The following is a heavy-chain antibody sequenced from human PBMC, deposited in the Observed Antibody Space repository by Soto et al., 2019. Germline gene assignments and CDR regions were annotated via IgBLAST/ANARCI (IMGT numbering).Heavy chain of an antibody. CDR1: GGSFSGYY. CDR3: AKNPGYYYDSTGYHFDY. D-gene: IGHD3-22*01. J-gene: IGHJ4*02. CDR2: ISHSGST. V-gene: IGHV4-34*01. Sequence: SVTLSLTCAVYGGSFSGYYWTWIRQPPGTGLEWIGEISHSGSTNYNPSLKSRVTISVDTSKNQFSLKLTSVTAADTAVYYCAKNPGYYYDSTGYHFDYWGQGTLVTVSS.